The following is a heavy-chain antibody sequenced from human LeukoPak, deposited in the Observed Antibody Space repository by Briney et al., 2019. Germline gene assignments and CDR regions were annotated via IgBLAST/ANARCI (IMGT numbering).Heavy chain of an antibody. V-gene: IGHV1-18*01. D-gene: IGHD2-15*01. CDR3: ARVLGYCRGGSCYSNFDY. CDR2: ISAYNGNT. CDR1: GYTFTSYG. J-gene: IGHJ4*02. Sequence: ASVKVSCKASGYTFTSYGISWVRQAPGQGLERMGWISAYNGNTNYAQKLQGRVTMTTDTSTSTAYMELRSLRSDDTAVYYCARVLGYCRGGSCYSNFDYWGQGTLVTVSS.